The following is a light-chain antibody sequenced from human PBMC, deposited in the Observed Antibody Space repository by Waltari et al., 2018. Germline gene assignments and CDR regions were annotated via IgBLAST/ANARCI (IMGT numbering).Light chain of an antibody. Sequence: EIVMTKSLAALPVSPGERATLSCRASQSVTSNLAWYQKTLGPSPRLLIYDASIRATGIPARFSGRGSGTDFTLTISSLQSEDFAVYYCQQYNNLQTFGQGTKLELK. CDR1: QSVTSN. V-gene: IGKV3D-15*01. J-gene: IGKJ2*01. CDR3: QQYNNLQT. CDR2: DAS.